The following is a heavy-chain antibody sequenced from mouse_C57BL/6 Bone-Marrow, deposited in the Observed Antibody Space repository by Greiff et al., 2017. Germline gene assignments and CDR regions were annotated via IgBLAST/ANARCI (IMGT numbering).Heavy chain of an antibody. CDR3: ARDGYYSWFAY. CDR2: ISYSGST. D-gene: IGHD2-3*01. J-gene: IGHJ3*01. V-gene: IGHV3-1*01. Sequence: EVQVVESGPGLVKPSQSLSLTCTVTGYSITSGYDWHWIRHFPGNKLAWMGYISYSGSTNYNPSLKSRISITHDTSKNHFFLKLNAVTTEDTATYYCARDGYYSWFAYWGQGTLVTVSA. CDR1: GYSITSGYD.